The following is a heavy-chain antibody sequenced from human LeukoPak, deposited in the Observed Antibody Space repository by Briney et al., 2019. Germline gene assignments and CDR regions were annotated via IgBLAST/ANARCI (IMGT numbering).Heavy chain of an antibody. D-gene: IGHD1-26*01. CDR3: ANSLVGATRGY. J-gene: IGHJ4*02. V-gene: IGHV3-23*01. CDR1: GITFSSYA. CDR2: ISGSSGSVRT. Sequence: GGSLRLSCVASGITFSSYAMSWVRQAPGKGLEWVSGISGSSGSVRTHYIDSVKGRFIISRDNSKNTLYLQMNSLRAEDTAVYYCANSLVGATRGYWGQGTLVTVSS.